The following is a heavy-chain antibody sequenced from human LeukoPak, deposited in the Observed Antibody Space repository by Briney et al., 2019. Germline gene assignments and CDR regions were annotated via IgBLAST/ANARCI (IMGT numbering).Heavy chain of an antibody. D-gene: IGHD1-26*01. CDR1: GYTFTSYG. Sequence: ASVKVSCKASGYTFTSYGISWVRQAPGHGLEWMGWISAYNGNTNYAQKLPGRVTMTTDTSTSTAYMELRSLRSDDTAVYYCAREYSGSYYLGPNFDYWGQGTLVTVSS. J-gene: IGHJ4*02. CDR3: AREYSGSYYLGPNFDY. CDR2: ISAYNGNT. V-gene: IGHV1-18*01.